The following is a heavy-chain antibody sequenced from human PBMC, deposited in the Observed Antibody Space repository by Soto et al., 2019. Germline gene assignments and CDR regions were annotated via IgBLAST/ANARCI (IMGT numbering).Heavy chain of an antibody. Sequence: PKNTLSRTCAVFGCRRISNYIWGWIRQPPGKGPEWLGSTYHSGTTYYNPSVKGRVTISVDTSKNQFSLKTSSVTAADTAVYYCARDSSGYYWSDPWGQGTLVTVS. V-gene: IGHV4-38-2*02. D-gene: IGHD3-22*01. CDR1: GCRRISNYI. J-gene: IGHJ5*02. CDR3: ARDSSGYYWSDP. CDR2: TYHSGTT.